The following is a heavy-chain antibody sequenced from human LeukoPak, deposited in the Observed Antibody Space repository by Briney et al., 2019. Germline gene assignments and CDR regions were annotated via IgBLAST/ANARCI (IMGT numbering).Heavy chain of an antibody. V-gene: IGHV3-23*01. CDR3: ARTDSSGYGYFDY. J-gene: IGHJ4*02. CDR2: ISGSGGST. D-gene: IGHD3-22*01. Sequence: GGSLRLSCAASGFTFSSYAMSWVRQAPGKGLEWVSQISGSGGSTYYADSVKGRFTISRDNSKNTLYLQMNSLRAEDTAVYYCARTDSSGYGYFDYWGQGTLVTVSS. CDR1: GFTFSSYA.